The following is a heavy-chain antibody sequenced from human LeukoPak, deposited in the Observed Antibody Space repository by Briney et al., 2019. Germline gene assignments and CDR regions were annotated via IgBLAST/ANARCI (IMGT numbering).Heavy chain of an antibody. J-gene: IGHJ5*02. Sequence: ASVKVSCKASGYTFTSYDINWVRQATGQGLEWMGWMNPNSGNTGYAQKFQGRVTMTRNTSISTAYMELSSLRSEDTAVYYCARVHTWRYYGSGSSWWFDPWGQGTLVTVSS. CDR3: ARVHTWRYYGSGSSWWFDP. CDR2: MNPNSGNT. D-gene: IGHD3-10*01. V-gene: IGHV1-8*01. CDR1: GYTFTSYD.